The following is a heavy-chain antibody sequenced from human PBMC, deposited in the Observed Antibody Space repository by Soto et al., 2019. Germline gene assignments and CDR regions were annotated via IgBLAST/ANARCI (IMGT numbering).Heavy chain of an antibody. CDR3: ARDRRGSRGMDV. Sequence: EVQLVESGGGLVKPGGSLRLSCAASGFTFSSYSMNWVRQAPGKGLEWVSSISSSSSYIYYADSVKGRFTISRDNAKNSLYLQMNSLRAEDTAVYYCARDRRGSRGMDVWGQGTTATVSS. J-gene: IGHJ6*02. CDR2: ISSSSSYI. V-gene: IGHV3-21*01. D-gene: IGHD3-10*01. CDR1: GFTFSSYS.